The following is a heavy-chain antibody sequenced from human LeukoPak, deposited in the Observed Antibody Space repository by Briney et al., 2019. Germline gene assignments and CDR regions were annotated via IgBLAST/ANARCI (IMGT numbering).Heavy chain of an antibody. Sequence: GESLKISCQGSGYTFTAYWIGWVRQMPGKGLEWVGIIHPGDSDTRYSPSFQGQVTISADKSITTAYLQWSSLKASDTAMYYCARHGAADDAFDIWGQGTMVTVSS. J-gene: IGHJ3*02. V-gene: IGHV5-51*01. D-gene: IGHD6-13*01. CDR2: IHPGDSDT. CDR1: GYTFTAYW. CDR3: ARHGAADDAFDI.